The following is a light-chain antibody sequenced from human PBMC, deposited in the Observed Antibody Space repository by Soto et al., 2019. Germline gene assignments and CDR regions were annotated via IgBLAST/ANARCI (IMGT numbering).Light chain of an antibody. V-gene: IGLV2-23*01. CDR1: SNDVGSYNL. CDR2: EGS. J-gene: IGLJ7*01. CDR3: CSYAGSNTYTV. Sequence: QTVVTQPACVSGSPGQSITISCTGTSNDVGSYNLVSWYQQHPDKAPKLMIYEGSKRPSGVSNRFSGSKSGNTASLTISGLQSEDEADYYCCSYAGSNTYTVFGGGTQLTVL.